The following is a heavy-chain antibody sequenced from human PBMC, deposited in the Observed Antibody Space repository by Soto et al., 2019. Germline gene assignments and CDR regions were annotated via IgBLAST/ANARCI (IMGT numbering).Heavy chain of an antibody. CDR2: ISAYNGNT. J-gene: IGHJ6*03. CDR1: GYTFTSYG. CDR3: ARYKITIFGGYYYYYMDV. D-gene: IGHD3-3*01. Sequence: GASVKVSCKASGYTFTSYGISWVRQAPGQRLEWMGWISAYNGNTNYAQKLQGRVTMTTDTSTSTAYMELRSLRSDDTAVYYCARYKITIFGGYYYYYMDVWGKGTTVTVSS. V-gene: IGHV1-18*01.